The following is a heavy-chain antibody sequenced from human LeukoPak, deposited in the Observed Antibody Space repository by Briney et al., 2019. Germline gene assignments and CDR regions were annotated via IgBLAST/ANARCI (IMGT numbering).Heavy chain of an antibody. D-gene: IGHD4-23*01. J-gene: IGHJ4*02. CDR3: AKDLITVITPVDY. CDR1: GIMLSSHA. V-gene: IGHV3-23*01. CDR2: ISGSGGST. Sequence: PGGSLRLSCAASGIMLSSHAISWVRQAPGKGLEWVSGISGSGGSTYYADSVKGRFTISRDNSKNTLYLQMNSLRAEDTAVYYCAKDLITVITPVDYWGQGTLVTVSS.